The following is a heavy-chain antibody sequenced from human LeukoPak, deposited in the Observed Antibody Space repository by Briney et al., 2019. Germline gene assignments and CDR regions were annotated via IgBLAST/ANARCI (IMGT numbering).Heavy chain of an antibody. V-gene: IGHV4-39*07. CDR2: IYYSGNT. CDR3: SREQGASMND. Sequence: PSETLSLTCTVSGGSISSGSYHWGWIRQPPGKGLEWIGTIYYSGNTYYNPSLKSRVTISVDTSKSQFSLKLSSVTAADTAVYYCSREQGASMNDWGQGTLVTVSS. CDR1: GGSISSGSYH. J-gene: IGHJ4*02.